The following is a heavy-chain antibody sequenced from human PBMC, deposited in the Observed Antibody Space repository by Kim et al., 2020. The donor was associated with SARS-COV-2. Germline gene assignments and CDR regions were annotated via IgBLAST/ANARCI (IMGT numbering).Heavy chain of an antibody. V-gene: IGHV3-23*01. CDR1: GFTFSSYA. CDR2: ISGSGGST. J-gene: IGHJ4*02. CDR3: AKADYYDSSGYYDY. Sequence: GGSLRLSCAASGFTFSSYAMSWVRQAPGKGLEWVSAISGSGGSTYYADSVKGRFTISRDNSKNTLYLQMNSLRAEDTAVYYCAKADYYDSSGYYDYWGQGTLVTVSS. D-gene: IGHD3-22*01.